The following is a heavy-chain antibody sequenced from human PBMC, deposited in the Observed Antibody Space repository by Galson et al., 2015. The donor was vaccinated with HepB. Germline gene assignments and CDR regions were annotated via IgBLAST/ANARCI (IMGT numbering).Heavy chain of an antibody. D-gene: IGHD2-2*01. J-gene: IGHJ6*02. V-gene: IGHV3-7*03. CDR2: IKQDGSEK. CDR1: GFTFSSYW. Sequence: SLRLSCAASGFTFSSYWMSWVRQAPGKGLEWVANIKQDGSEKYYVDSVKGRLTISRDNAKNSLYLQMNSLRAEDTAVYYCARDLLVVVPAAKDGGGYYYYYYGMDVWGQGTTVTVSS. CDR3: ARDLLVVVPAAKDGGGYYYYYYGMDV.